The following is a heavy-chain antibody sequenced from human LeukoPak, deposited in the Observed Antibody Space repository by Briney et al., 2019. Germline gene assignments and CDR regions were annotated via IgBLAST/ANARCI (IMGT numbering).Heavy chain of an antibody. CDR3: AKDGITTWGYFDY. V-gene: IGHV3-23*01. CDR2: TSSSDAGK. J-gene: IGHJ4*02. Sequence: PGGSLRLTCTVSGLSLSSYAMSWVRRAPVHGLEWVSVTSSSDAGKYYADSVRGRFTISRDNSRNTMYLQMNSLRAEDTAVYYCAKDGITTWGYFDYWGQGTLVTVSS. D-gene: IGHD1-14*01. CDR1: GLSLSSYA.